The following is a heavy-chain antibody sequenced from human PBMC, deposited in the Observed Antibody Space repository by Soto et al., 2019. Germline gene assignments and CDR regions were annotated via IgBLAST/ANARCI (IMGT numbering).Heavy chain of an antibody. CDR1: GFTFSSYS. J-gene: IGHJ4*02. Sequence: EVQLVESGGGLVQPGGSLRLSCAASGFTFSSYSMNWVRQAPGKGLEWVSSISSSSSYIYYADSVTGRFTISRDNAKNSLYLQMNSLRAEDTAVYYCAREGFYGDHPIDYWGQGTLVTVSS. CDR3: AREGFYGDHPIDY. D-gene: IGHD4-17*01. V-gene: IGHV3-21*01. CDR2: ISSSSSYI.